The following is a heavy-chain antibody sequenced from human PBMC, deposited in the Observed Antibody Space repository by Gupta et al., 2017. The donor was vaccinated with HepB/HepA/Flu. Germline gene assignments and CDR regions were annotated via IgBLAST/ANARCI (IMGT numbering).Heavy chain of an antibody. CDR1: GYTFTSYG. CDR3: ARSDFGVVIIPSYYFYGMDV. V-gene: IGHV1-18*01. Sequence: QVQLVQSGAEVKKPGASVKVSCKASGYTFTSYGISWVRQAPGQGLEWMGWISAYNGNTNYAQKLQGRATMTTDTSTSTAYMELRSLRSDDTAVYYCARSDFGVVIIPSYYFYGMDVWGQGTTVTVSS. D-gene: IGHD3-3*01. CDR2: ISAYNGNT. J-gene: IGHJ6*02.